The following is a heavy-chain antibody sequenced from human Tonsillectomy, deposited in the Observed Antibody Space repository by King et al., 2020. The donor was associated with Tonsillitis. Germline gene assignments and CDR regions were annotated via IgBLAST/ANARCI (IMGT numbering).Heavy chain of an antibody. CDR2: IYPDDSDT. V-gene: IGHV5-51*01. D-gene: IGHD6-19*01. CDR1: GYSFGSYW. J-gene: IGHJ4*02. Sequence: QLVQSGAEVKKPGESLNISCQGSGYSFGSYWIGWVRQVPGKGLEWMGIIYPDDSDTRYSPSFQGQVTISADKSNAVAYLQWSSLKPSDTAMYYCGRLPEFDSSDYPDHHCEFWGQGTLLTVSS. CDR3: GRLPEFDSSDYPDHHCEF.